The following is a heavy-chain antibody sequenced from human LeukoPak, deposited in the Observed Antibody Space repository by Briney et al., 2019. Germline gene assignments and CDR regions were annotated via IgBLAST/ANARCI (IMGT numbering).Heavy chain of an antibody. CDR2: IIPIFGTA. CDR1: GGTFSSYA. D-gene: IGHD3-9*01. CDR3: AADRDILTGYA. V-gene: IGHV1-69*05. Sequence: VASVKVSCKASGGTFSSYAISWVRQAPGQGLEWMGGIIPIFGTANYAQKFQERVTITRGMSTSTAYMELSSLRSEDTAVYYCAADRDILTGYAWGQGTLVTVSS. J-gene: IGHJ5*02.